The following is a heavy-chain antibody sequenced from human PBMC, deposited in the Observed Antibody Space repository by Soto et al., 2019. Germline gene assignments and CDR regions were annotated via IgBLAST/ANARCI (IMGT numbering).Heavy chain of an antibody. CDR3: GSVFEY. Sequence: GGSLRLSCTASGFTFSSYAMSWVRQAPGKGLEWVSIINTSGGSTYYADSVKGRFTISRDNSKNTLYLQMNSLRAEDTAVYYCGSVFEYWGQGTQVTVSS. V-gene: IGHV3-23*01. CDR1: GFTFSSYA. J-gene: IGHJ4*02. CDR2: INTSGGST.